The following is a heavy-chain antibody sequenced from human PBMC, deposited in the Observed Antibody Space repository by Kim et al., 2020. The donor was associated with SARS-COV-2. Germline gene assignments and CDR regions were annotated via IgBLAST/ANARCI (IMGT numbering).Heavy chain of an antibody. CDR1: GFTFSSYS. CDR2: VSGNGADT. J-gene: IGHJ4*02. D-gene: IGHD3-16*02. V-gene: IGHV3-23*01. CDR3: AKAPSWNYHNQGSATFDS. Sequence: GGSLRLSCADSGFTFSSYSMTWVRQAPGKGLEWVSAVSGNGADTYYADSMKGRFTISRDNSKNTLYLQMNSLRAEDTAVYYCAKAPSWNYHNQGSATFDSWGQGTLVTVSS.